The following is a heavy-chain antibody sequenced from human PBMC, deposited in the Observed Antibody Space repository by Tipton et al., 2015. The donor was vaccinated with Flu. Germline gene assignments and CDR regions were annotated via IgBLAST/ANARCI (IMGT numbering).Heavy chain of an antibody. CDR2: IYFSGDT. CDR3: ARDGGARGLI. Sequence: LRLSCSVSGAPITDFYWSWIRQPPGKGLEYIGNIYFSGDTNYSPALKSRVTISADISKNQFSLRLSSVTAADTAVYYCARDGGARGLIWGQGTLVTVSS. CDR1: GAPITDFY. V-gene: IGHV4-59*01. J-gene: IGHJ4*02. D-gene: IGHD2-15*01.